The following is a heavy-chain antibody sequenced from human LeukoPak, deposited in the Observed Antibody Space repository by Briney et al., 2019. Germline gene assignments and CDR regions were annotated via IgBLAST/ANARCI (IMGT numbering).Heavy chain of an antibody. D-gene: IGHD6-19*01. CDR2: ISWNSGSI. CDR3: AKDIGGSGWGRGAFDI. CDR1: GFTFDDYA. Sequence: GRSLRLSCAASGFTFDDYAMHWVRQAPGKGLEWVSGISWNSGSIGYADSVKGRFTISRDNAKNSLYLQMNSLRAEDTALYYCAKDIGGSGWGRGAFDIWGQGTMVTVSS. V-gene: IGHV3-9*01. J-gene: IGHJ3*02.